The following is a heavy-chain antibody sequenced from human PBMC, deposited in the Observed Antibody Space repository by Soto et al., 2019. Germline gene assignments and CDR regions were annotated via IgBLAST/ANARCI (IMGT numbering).Heavy chain of an antibody. J-gene: IGHJ4*02. CDR1: GFTFSRDW. Sequence: EVQLAESGGGLVQPGGSLRLSCAASGFTFSRDWMHWVRQSPGKGLVWVSRIKGDGTITNYADSVKGRFTTSRDNAKNTVYLQLNSLTTEDTAVYYCARGGLGNYYNDYWGQGTLVTVSS. V-gene: IGHV3-74*01. CDR3: ARGGLGNYYNDY. CDR2: IKGDGTIT. D-gene: IGHD3-10*01.